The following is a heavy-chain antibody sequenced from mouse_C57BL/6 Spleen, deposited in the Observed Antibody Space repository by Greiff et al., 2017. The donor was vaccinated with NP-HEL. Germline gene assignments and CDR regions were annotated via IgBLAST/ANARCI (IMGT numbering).Heavy chain of an antibody. CDR1: GYAFSSSW. CDR3: ARGYGSSYWYFDV. V-gene: IGHV1-82*01. J-gene: IGHJ1*03. D-gene: IGHD1-1*01. CDR2: IYPGDGDT. Sequence: VQGVESGPELVKPGASVKISCKASGYAFSSSWMNWVKQRPGKGLEWIGRIYPGDGDTNYNGKFKGKATLTADKSSSTAYMQLSSLTSEDSAVYFCARGYGSSYWYFDVWGTGTTVTVSS.